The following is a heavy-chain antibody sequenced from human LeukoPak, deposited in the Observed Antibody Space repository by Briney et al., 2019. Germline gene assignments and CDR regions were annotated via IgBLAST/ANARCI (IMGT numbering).Heavy chain of an antibody. Sequence: TSETLSLTCTVSGGSISSYYWSWIRQPAGKGLEWIGRIYTSGSTNYNPSLKSRVTISVDTSKNQFSLKLSSVTAADTAVYYCARGRPSYDFWSGYLFDYWGQGTLVTVSS. D-gene: IGHD3-3*01. V-gene: IGHV4-4*07. J-gene: IGHJ4*02. CDR2: IYTSGST. CDR1: GGSISSYY. CDR3: ARGRPSYDFWSGYLFDY.